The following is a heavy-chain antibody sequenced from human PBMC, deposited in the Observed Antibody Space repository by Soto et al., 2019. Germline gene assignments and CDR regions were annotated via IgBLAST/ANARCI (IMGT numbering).Heavy chain of an antibody. CDR1: GGTFSSYT. CDR2: IIPILGIA. D-gene: IGHD6-6*01. Sequence: QVQLVQSGAEVKKPGSSVKVSCKASGGTFSSYTISWVRQAPGQGLEWMGRIIPILGIANYAQKFQGRVTSTEDKSTSTAYMELSSLRSEDTAVYDGARRLVQGDWFDPWGQGTLVTVSS. CDR3: ARRLVQGDWFDP. J-gene: IGHJ5*02. V-gene: IGHV1-69*02.